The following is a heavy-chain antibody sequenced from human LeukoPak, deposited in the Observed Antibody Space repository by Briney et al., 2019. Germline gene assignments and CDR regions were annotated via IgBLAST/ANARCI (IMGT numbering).Heavy chain of an antibody. Sequence: SVKVSCKASGGTFSSYAISWVRQAPGQGLEWMGRIIPILGIANYAQKFQGRVTITADKSTSTAYMELSSLISEDTAVYYCARDGIAAAGRGDYFDYWGQGTLVTVSS. CDR1: GGTFSSYA. CDR2: IIPILGIA. D-gene: IGHD6-13*01. CDR3: ARDGIAAAGRGDYFDY. J-gene: IGHJ4*02. V-gene: IGHV1-69*04.